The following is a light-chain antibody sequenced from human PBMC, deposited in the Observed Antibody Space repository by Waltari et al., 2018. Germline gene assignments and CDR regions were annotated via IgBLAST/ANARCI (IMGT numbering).Light chain of an antibody. V-gene: IGKV3-11*01. CDR3: QQRSISCT. CDR2: GAS. CDR1: QTVGNS. Sequence: ILLTQSPDTLSLSPGERATLSCWASQTVGNSLAWYQHKPGQPPRLLIYGASNRATGIPARFSGSGSGTEVTLTINSLEPEDSAVYYCQQRSISCTFGQGTRLEI. J-gene: IGKJ2*02.